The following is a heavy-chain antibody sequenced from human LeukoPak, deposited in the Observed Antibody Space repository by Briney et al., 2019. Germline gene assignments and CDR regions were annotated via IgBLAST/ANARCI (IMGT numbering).Heavy chain of an antibody. CDR2: MKADGCEE. Sequence: NPGGSLRLSCAASGFIFSTNGMRWVRQAPGKGRERVANMKADGCEEHYVYAVRGRFTISRDDAKNTLYVQVRSLRVDDMAIYEYAKDWSHAAWFDASGQPTLVTV. D-gene: IGHD3-3*01. J-gene: IGHJ5*02. CDR3: AKDWSHAAWFDA. V-gene: IGHV3-7*01. CDR1: GFIFSTNG.